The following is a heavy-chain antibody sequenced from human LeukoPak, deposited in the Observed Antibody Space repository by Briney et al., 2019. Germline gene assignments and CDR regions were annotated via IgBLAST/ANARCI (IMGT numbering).Heavy chain of an antibody. CDR2: IYHSGST. Sequence: PSETLSLTCAVSGGSISSGGYSWSWIRQPPGKGLEWIGYIYHSGSTYYNPSLKSRVTISVDTSKNQFSLKLSSVTAADTAVYYCARAYYDFWSAPFGWFDPWGQGTLVTVSS. D-gene: IGHD3-3*01. J-gene: IGHJ5*02. CDR1: GGSISSGGYS. V-gene: IGHV4-30-2*01. CDR3: ARAYYDFWSAPFGWFDP.